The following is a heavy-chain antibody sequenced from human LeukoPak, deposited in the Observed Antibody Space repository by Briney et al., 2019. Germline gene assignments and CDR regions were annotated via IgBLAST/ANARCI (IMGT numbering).Heavy chain of an antibody. J-gene: IGHJ4*02. CDR1: GASVRGYY. CDR2: IYYSGST. V-gene: IGHV4-59*02. Sequence: SETLSLTCTVSGASVRGYYWSWIRQPPGKGLEWIGYIYYSGSTNYNPSLKSRVTISVDTSKNQFFLKLSSVTAADTAVYYCARVYSSGEDWGQGTLVTVSS. D-gene: IGHD6-19*01. CDR3: ARVYSSGED.